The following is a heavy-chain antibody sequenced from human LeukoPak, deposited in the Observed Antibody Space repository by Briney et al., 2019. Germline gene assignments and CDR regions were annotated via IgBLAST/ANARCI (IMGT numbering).Heavy chain of an antibody. CDR2: INNSGST. D-gene: IGHD4-17*01. J-gene: IGHJ4*02. CDR1: GGSFSGYY. Sequence: PSETLSLTCAVYGGSFSGYYWSWIRQPPGQGLEWIGEINNSGSTNSHPSLKSRATISVNTTKNAFSLKMSSVTAANTAEYYGGRADDYGDYVPFDYWGQGTLVTVSS. V-gene: IGHV4-34*01. CDR3: GRADDYGDYVPFDY.